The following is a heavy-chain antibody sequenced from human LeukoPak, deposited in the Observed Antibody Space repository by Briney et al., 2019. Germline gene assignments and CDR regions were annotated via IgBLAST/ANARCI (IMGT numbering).Heavy chain of an antibody. CDR1: GFIFSDYY. CDR3: AKNGDRGAYCTGGTCYPYFYYYMDV. J-gene: IGHJ6*03. Sequence: GGSLRLSCAASGFIFSDYYMSWIRQAPGKGLEWVSSISSTGGTTYYADSVKGRFTISRDNSKNTLYLQMNSLRAEDTAIYYCAKNGDRGAYCTGGTCYPYFYYYMDVWGKGTTVTI. CDR2: ISSTGGTT. V-gene: IGHV3-23*01. D-gene: IGHD2-15*01.